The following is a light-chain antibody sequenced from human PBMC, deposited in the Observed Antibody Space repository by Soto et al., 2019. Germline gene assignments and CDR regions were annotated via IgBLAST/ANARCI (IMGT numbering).Light chain of an antibody. Sequence: QSVLTQPPSVSGAPGQRVTISCTGSSSNIGAGYDEHWYQQLPGTAPKLLIYGNSNRPSGVPDRFSGSKSGTSASLAITGLQAEDEADYYCQSYDSSLSGSVFGGGTQLTV. CDR2: GNS. V-gene: IGLV1-40*01. CDR3: QSYDSSLSGSV. CDR1: SSNIGAGYD. J-gene: IGLJ3*02.